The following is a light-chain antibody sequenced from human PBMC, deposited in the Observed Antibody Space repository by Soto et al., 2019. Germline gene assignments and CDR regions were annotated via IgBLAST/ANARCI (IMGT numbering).Light chain of an antibody. CDR3: AAWDDSRSGRVV. V-gene: IGLV1-47*01. J-gene: IGLJ2*01. CDR2: RNN. CDR1: SSNIGSNY. Sequence: QSVLTQPPSASGTPGQRVTLSCSGSSSNIGSNYVYWYQQFPGTAPKLLIYRNNQRPAGVPDRFSGSKSGTSASLAISGLRSEDEAARYCAAWDDSRSGRVVFGGGTQLTVL.